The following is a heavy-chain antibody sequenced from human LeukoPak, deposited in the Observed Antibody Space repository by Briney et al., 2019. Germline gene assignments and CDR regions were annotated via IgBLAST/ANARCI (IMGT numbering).Heavy chain of an antibody. CDR3: ATSSSWYPRESDYGMDV. CDR2: ISDDGGSP. Sequence: GGSLRLSCAASGFTFRSYFMTWVRQAPGKGLEWVSDISDDGGSPYYADFVKGRFTVSRDNSKNTLFLQMHSLRAEDTAVYYCATSSSWYPRESDYGMDVWGQGTTVTVSS. CDR1: GFTFRSYF. D-gene: IGHD6-13*01. J-gene: IGHJ6*02. V-gene: IGHV3-23*01.